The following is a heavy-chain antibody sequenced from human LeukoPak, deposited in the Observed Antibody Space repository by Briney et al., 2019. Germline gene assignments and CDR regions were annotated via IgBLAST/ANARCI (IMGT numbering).Heavy chain of an antibody. V-gene: IGHV1-8*01. CDR3: AREGAAAGTPNYYYYYYMDV. D-gene: IGHD6-13*01. Sequence: ASVKVSCKASGYTFTSYDINWVRQATGQGLEWMGWMNPNSGNTGYAQKFQGRVTMTRNTSISTAYMELSSLRSEDTAVYYCAREGAAAGTPNYYYYYYMDVWGKGTTVTVSS. J-gene: IGHJ6*03. CDR2: MNPNSGNT. CDR1: GYTFTSYD.